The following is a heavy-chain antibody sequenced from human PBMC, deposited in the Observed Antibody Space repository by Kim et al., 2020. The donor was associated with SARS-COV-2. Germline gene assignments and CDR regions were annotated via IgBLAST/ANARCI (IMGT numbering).Heavy chain of an antibody. Sequence: GGSLRLSCAASGFTFRGYAMSWVRQAPGEGLDWVSTISGSGAYTNYTDSVRGRFTISRDNSGDTLYLEMNSLRAEDTAVYYCVKDMSGYYRPFDYWGQGTLVTVSS. J-gene: IGHJ4*02. V-gene: IGHV3-23*01. CDR2: ISGSGAYT. CDR1: GFTFRGYA. CDR3: VKDMSGYYRPFDY. D-gene: IGHD3-22*01.